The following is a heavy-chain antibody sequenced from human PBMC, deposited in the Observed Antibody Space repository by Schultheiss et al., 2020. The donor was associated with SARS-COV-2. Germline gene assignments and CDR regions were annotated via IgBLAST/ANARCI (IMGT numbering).Heavy chain of an antibody. CDR3: ARMRGSWYYFDY. CDR1: GGTFSSYA. Sequence: SVKVSCKASGGTFSSYAISWVRQAPGQGLEWMGGIIPIFGTANYAQKFQGRVTITADESTSTAYMELSSLRSEDTAVYYCARMRGSWYYFDYWGQGTLVTVSS. D-gene: IGHD1-26*01. V-gene: IGHV1-69*13. CDR2: IIPIFGTA. J-gene: IGHJ4*02.